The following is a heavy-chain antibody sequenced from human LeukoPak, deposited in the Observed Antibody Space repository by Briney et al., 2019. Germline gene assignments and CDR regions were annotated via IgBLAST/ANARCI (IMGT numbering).Heavy chain of an antibody. J-gene: IGHJ5*02. D-gene: IGHD3-10*01. V-gene: IGHV4-39*01. CDR1: GGSITSSSYY. CDR3: ARIKEVRRGGPNWFDP. Sequence: PSETLSLTCSVSGGSITSSSYYWGWIRQSPEKGLERIVSIHYTGRTDYNPSLKSRVTISVDTSENQVSLKVRSVTAADTAVYYCARIKEVRRGGPNWFDPWGQGTLSPSPQ. CDR2: IHYTGRT.